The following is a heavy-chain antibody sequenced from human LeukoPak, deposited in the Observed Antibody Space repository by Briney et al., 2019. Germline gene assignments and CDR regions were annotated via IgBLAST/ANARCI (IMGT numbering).Heavy chain of an antibody. CDR3: ARARMATIMAFDI. J-gene: IGHJ3*02. Sequence: RTSETLSLTCTVSGGSISSSSHYWGWIRQSPGKGLEWVGSRYYSGSTYYNPSLKSRVTISVDTSKNQFSLKLSSVTAADTAVYYCARARMATIMAFDIWGQGTMVTVSS. D-gene: IGHD5-24*01. V-gene: IGHV4-39*07. CDR2: RYYSGST. CDR1: GGSISSSSHY.